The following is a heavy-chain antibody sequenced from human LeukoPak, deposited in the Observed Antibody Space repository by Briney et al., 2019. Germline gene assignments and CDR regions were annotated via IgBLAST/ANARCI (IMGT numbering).Heavy chain of an antibody. D-gene: IGHD6-19*01. J-gene: IGHJ4*02. CDR2: LYSGGST. CDR1: GFTFSSYG. V-gene: IGHV3-53*01. CDR3: AREQWLDY. Sequence: GGSLRLSCAASGFTFSSYGMSWVRQAPGKGLEWVSVLYSGGSTYYADSVKGRFTISRDNSKNTLYLLMNSLRAEDTAVYYCAREQWLDYWGQGTLVTVSS.